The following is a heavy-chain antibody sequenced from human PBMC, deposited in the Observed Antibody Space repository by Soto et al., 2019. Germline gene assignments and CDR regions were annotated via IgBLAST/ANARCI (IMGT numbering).Heavy chain of an antibody. CDR2: ISYDGSNK. CDR1: GFSLSSYG. CDR3: AKGVCSGDNCYFDYYYYGMDV. J-gene: IGHJ6*02. V-gene: IGHV3-30*18. Sequence: QVLLVESRGGVVQPGRSLRLSCAASGFSLSSYGMHWVRQAPGKGLEWVALISYDGSNKYYAGYVKGRFTISRDNSENSLYLQMNSLRAEDTAVYYCAKGVCSGDNCYFDYYYYGMDVWGQGTTVIVSS. D-gene: IGHD2-15*01.